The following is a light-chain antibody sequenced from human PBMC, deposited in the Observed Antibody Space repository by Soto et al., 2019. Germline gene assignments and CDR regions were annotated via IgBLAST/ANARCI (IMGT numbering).Light chain of an antibody. CDR2: WAS. V-gene: IGKV4-1*01. J-gene: IGKJ1*01. Sequence: DIVLTQSPDSLAVSLGERATINCKSSQSVLYSPNNKNYLAWYQQKPGQPPKLLIYWASTRESGVPDRFSGSGSGTDFTLTIRSLQAEDVAFYYCQQYHSAPQRFGQGTKVELK. CDR1: QSVLYSPNNKNY. CDR3: QQYHSAPQR.